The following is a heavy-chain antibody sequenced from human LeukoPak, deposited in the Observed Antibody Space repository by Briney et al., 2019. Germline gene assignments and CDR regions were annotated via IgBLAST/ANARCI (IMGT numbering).Heavy chain of an antibody. V-gene: IGHV1-18*01. CDR1: GYIFTSYV. Sequence: ASVKVSCKASGYIFTSYVLSWVRQAPGQGLEGMGWISANNGHTHYAQKFQGRLTITRDMSTRTVDMELRSLRSDDTAVYYCARDMRHYRYYESDEYYFNFEYWGQGTLVTVSS. CDR2: ISANNGHT. D-gene: IGHD3-22*01. J-gene: IGHJ4*02. CDR3: ARDMRHYRYYESDEYYFNFEY.